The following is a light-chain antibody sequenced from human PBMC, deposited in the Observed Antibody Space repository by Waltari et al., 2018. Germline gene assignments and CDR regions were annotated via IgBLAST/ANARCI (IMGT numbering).Light chain of an antibody. J-gene: IGKJ4*01. CDR1: PGISSF. V-gene: IGKV1-9*01. CDR3: QQLKSYPLT. CDR2: IAS. Sequence: IQLTQSPSSLSASVGDRVTLTCRASPGISSFLAWYKQKPGKAPKVLIYIASTLQSGVPSRFSGSGSGTDFTLTISSLQPEDFATYYCQQLKSYPLTFGGGTKVEI.